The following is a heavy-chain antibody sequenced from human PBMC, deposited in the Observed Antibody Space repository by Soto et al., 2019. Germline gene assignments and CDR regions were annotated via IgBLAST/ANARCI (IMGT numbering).Heavy chain of an antibody. D-gene: IGHD6-19*01. Sequence: EVQLVESGGGLVQPGGSLRLSCAASGFTFSSYSMNWVRQAPGKGLEWVSYISSSSSTIYYAASVKGRFTISRDNAKNSLYLQMNSLRAEDTAVYYCVRDGPGYSSGWYVDYWGQGTPVTVSS. CDR3: VRDGPGYSSGWYVDY. CDR1: GFTFSSYS. V-gene: IGHV3-48*01. CDR2: ISSSSSTI. J-gene: IGHJ4*02.